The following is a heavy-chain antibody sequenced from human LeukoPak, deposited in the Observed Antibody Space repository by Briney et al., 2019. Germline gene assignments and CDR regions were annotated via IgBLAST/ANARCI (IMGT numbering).Heavy chain of an antibody. CDR1: GFTFSSYS. V-gene: IGHV3-48*02. J-gene: IGHJ4*02. Sequence: QPGGSLRLSCAASGFTFSSYSMNWVRQAPGKGLEWVSYISSSSSTIYYADSVKGRFTISRDNAKNSLYLKMNSLRDEDTAVYYCARETPEYDWGQGTLVTVSS. CDR2: ISSSSSTI. D-gene: IGHD1-14*01. CDR3: ARETPEYD.